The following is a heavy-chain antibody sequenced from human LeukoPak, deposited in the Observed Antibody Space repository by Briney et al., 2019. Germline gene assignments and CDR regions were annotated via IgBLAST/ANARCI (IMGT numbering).Heavy chain of an antibody. J-gene: IGHJ6*03. Sequence: GGSLRLSCAASGFTFSSYGMHWVRQAPGKGLEWVAFIRYDGSDKYYADSVKGRFTISRDNSKNTLYLQMNSLRAEDTAVYYCAKGGVYYGSGSYSNMDVWGKGTTVTVSS. CDR1: GFTFSSYG. CDR3: AKGGVYYGSGSYSNMDV. CDR2: IRYDGSDK. D-gene: IGHD3-10*01. V-gene: IGHV3-30*02.